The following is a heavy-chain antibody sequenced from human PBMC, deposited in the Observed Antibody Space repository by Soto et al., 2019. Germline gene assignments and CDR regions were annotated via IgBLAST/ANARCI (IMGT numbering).Heavy chain of an antibody. Sequence: GGSLRLSCAASGFTFSNAWMNWVRQAPGKGLEWVGRIKSKTDGGTTDYAAPVKGRFTNSRDESKNTLYLQMNSLKTEDTAVYYCTTAFEAAAGTSYYYYGMDVWGQGTTVTVSS. J-gene: IGHJ6*02. CDR2: IKSKTDGGTT. V-gene: IGHV3-15*07. CDR1: GFTFSNAW. CDR3: TTAFEAAAGTSYYYYGMDV. D-gene: IGHD6-13*01.